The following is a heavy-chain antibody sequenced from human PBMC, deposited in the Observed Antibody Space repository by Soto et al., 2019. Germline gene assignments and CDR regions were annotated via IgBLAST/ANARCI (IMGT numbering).Heavy chain of an antibody. CDR1: VGSVSIYY. J-gene: IGHJ4*02. CDR2: IYYSGST. V-gene: IGHV4-59*02. CDR3: ARGRYGSGSYRTSYFDY. Sequence: PSETLCLTCTVSVGSVSIYYWSCIRQPPGKGLEWIGYIYYSGSTNYNPSLKSRVTISVDTSKNQFSLKLSSVTAADTAVYYCARGRYGSGSYRTSYFDYWGQGTLVTVPQ. D-gene: IGHD3-10*01.